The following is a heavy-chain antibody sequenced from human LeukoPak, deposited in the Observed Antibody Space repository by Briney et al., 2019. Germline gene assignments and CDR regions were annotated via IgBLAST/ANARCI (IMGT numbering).Heavy chain of an antibody. D-gene: IGHD2-8*01. J-gene: IGHJ4*02. Sequence: GGSLRLSCAASGFTFTSYAMNWVRQAPGKGLERVSTISGSGGSTYYAASAKGRFTISRDNSKNTLFLKMNILRVEDTAVYYCAKDYCPNGVCDIIGSHFDYWGQGTLVTVSS. CDR1: GFTFTSYA. CDR3: AKDYCPNGVCDIIGSHFDY. V-gene: IGHV3-23*01. CDR2: ISGSGGST.